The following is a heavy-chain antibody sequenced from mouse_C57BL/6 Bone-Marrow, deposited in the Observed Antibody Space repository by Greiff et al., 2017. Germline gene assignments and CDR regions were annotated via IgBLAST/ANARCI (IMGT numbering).Heavy chain of an antibody. CDR3: AREGGDSSGYPAWFAY. D-gene: IGHD3-2*02. V-gene: IGHV1-69*01. Sequence: VQLQQPGAELVMPGASVKLSCKASGYTFTSYWMHWVKQRPGQGLEWIGEIDPSASYTNYNQKFKGKSTLTVDKSSSTAYMQISSLTSEDSAVYCCAREGGDSSGYPAWFAYWGQGTLVTVSA. J-gene: IGHJ3*01. CDR2: IDPSASYT. CDR1: GYTFTSYW.